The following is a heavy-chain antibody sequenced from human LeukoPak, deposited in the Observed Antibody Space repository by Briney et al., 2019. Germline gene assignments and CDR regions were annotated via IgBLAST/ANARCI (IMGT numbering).Heavy chain of an antibody. CDR2: ISSSSSYT. CDR1: GFTFSDYY. CDR3: ARDSGRGYSYGPYFDY. Sequence: PGGSLRLSCAASGFTFSDYYMSWIRQTPGKGLEWVSYISSSSSYTNYADSVKGRFTISRDNAKNSLYLQMNSLRAEDTAVYYCARDSGRGYSYGPYFDYWGQGTLVTVSS. J-gene: IGHJ4*02. D-gene: IGHD5-18*01. V-gene: IGHV3-11*05.